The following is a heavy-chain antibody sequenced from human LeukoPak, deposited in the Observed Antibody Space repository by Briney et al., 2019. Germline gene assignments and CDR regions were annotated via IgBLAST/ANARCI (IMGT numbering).Heavy chain of an antibody. D-gene: IGHD4-17*01. J-gene: IGHJ3*02. CDR1: GFTFSTYG. CDR2: ISSSSDSI. V-gene: IGHV3-48*04. Sequence: HGGSLRLSCAASGFTFSTYGMTWVRQAPGKGLEWISYISSSSDSIKYADSVKGRFTSSRDNAKDSLYLQMNSLRAEDTAVYYCARDSLRHDAFDIWGQGTMVTVSS. CDR3: ARDSLRHDAFDI.